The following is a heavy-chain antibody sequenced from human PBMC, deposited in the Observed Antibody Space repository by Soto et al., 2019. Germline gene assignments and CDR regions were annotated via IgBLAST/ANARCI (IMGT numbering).Heavy chain of an antibody. CDR3: AGTPSSIAARGLSFDY. D-gene: IGHD6-6*01. CDR1: GFTFSSYG. Sequence: GGSLRLSCAASGFTFSSYGMHWVRQAPGKGLEWVAVISYDGSNKYYADSVKGRFTISRDNSKNTLYLQMNSLRAEDTAVYYCAGTPSSIAARGLSFDYWGQGTLVTVSS. CDR2: ISYDGSNK. J-gene: IGHJ4*02. V-gene: IGHV3-30*03.